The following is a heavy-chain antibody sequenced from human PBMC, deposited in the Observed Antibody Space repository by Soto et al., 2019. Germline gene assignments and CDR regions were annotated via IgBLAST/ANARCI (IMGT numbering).Heavy chain of an antibody. Sequence: QVQLVQSGAEVKKPGSSVKVSCKASGGTFSSYTISWVRQAPGQGLEWMGRIIPILGIANYAQKFQGRVTITADKSTSTAYMELSRLRSEDTAVYYCARVGGSEYSYGLGVYWGQGTLVTVSS. J-gene: IGHJ4*02. V-gene: IGHV1-69*02. CDR2: IIPILGIA. D-gene: IGHD5-18*01. CDR3: ARVGGSEYSYGLGVY. CDR1: GGTFSSYT.